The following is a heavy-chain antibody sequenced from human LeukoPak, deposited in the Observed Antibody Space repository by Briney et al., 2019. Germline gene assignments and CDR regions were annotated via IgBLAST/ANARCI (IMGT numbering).Heavy chain of an antibody. J-gene: IGHJ4*02. CDR2: IYSGGST. V-gene: IGHV3-53*01. D-gene: IGHD3-9*01. Sequence: GGSLRLSCTASGFTFSSYWMHWVRQAPGKGLVWVSVIYSGGSTYYADSVKGRFTISRDNSKNTLYLQMNSLRAEDTAVYYCAKGPGYSFDYWGQGTLVTVSS. CDR1: GFTFSSYW. CDR3: AKGPGYSFDY.